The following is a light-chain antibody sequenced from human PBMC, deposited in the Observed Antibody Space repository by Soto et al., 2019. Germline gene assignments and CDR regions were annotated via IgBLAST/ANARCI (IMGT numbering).Light chain of an antibody. V-gene: IGKV3-15*01. CDR1: QSLSSN. J-gene: IGKJ1*01. CDR2: GAS. Sequence: EIVMTQSPAPLSVSPGEGATLSCRASQSLSSNLAWYQQKPGQAPRLLIYGASTRATGIPARFSGSGSGTEFTLTISSLQSEDFAVYYCQQYNNWPRTFGQGTKV. CDR3: QQYNNWPRT.